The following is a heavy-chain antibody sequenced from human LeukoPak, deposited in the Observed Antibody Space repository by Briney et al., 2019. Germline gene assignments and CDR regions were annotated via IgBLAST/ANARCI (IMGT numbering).Heavy chain of an antibody. Sequence: GGSLRLSCAASGVTVSNNYMNWVRQAPGKGLEWVSLIYSGGSTYYADSVKGRFTISRDNSKNTLYLQMNSLRAEDTAVYYCARDPPAVAANTYGWGQGTLVTVSS. D-gene: IGHD6-6*01. CDR2: IYSGGST. CDR1: GVTVSNNY. CDR3: ARDPPAVAANTYG. V-gene: IGHV3-66*01. J-gene: IGHJ4*02.